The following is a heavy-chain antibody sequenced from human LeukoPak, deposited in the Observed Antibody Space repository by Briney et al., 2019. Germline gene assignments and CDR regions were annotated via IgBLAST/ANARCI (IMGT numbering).Heavy chain of an antibody. CDR3: VSPYLGRFDY. CDR2: GHYSGST. Sequence: SETLSPTCTVSGGSISRSDYYWGWIRQPPGKGLEWIGSGHYSGSTYNNPSLKSRVTMSVDTSKNQFSLNLNSVSAADTAVYYCVSPYLGRFDYWGQGILVTVSS. V-gene: IGHV4-39*01. J-gene: IGHJ4*02. CDR1: GGSISRSDYY.